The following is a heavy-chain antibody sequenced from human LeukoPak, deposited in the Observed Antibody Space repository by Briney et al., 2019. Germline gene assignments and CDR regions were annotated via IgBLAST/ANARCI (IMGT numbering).Heavy chain of an antibody. D-gene: IGHD5-18*01. CDR1: GFTFSSYS. CDR2: ISSSSSYI. J-gene: IGHJ5*02. Sequence: GGSLRLSCAASGFTFSSYSMNWVRQAPGKGLEWVPSISSSSSYIYYADSVKGRFTISRDNAKNSLYLQMNSLRAEDTAVYYCARDWGTAMGSNWFDPWGQGTLVTVSS. CDR3: ARDWGTAMGSNWFDP. V-gene: IGHV3-21*01.